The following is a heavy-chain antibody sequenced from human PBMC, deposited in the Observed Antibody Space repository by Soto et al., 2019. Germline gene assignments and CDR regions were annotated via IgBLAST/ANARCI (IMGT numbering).Heavy chain of an antibody. CDR2: IYYSGST. Sequence: PSETLSLTCTVSGGSISSYYWSWIRQPPGKGLEWIGYIYYSGSTNYNPSLKSRVTISVDTSKNQFSLKLSSVTAADTAVYYCARLGAAGMYYYYYYYMDVWGKGTTVTVSS. V-gene: IGHV4-59*08. J-gene: IGHJ6*03. CDR1: GGSISSYY. D-gene: IGHD6-19*01. CDR3: ARLGAAGMYYYYYYYMDV.